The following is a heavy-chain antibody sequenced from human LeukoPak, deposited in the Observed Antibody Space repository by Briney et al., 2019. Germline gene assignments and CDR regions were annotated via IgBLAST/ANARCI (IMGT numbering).Heavy chain of an antibody. V-gene: IGHV3-7*01. Sequence: GGSLRLSCAASGFTFSSYWVSWVRQAPGKGLEWVANIKEDGSDKYYLDSVKGRFGISRDNAKKSLYLQINSLRVEDTAVYYCARDVYGDYYFDYWGQGTLVTVSS. D-gene: IGHD4-17*01. CDR3: ARDVYGDYYFDY. CDR2: IKEDGSDK. J-gene: IGHJ4*02. CDR1: GFTFSSYW.